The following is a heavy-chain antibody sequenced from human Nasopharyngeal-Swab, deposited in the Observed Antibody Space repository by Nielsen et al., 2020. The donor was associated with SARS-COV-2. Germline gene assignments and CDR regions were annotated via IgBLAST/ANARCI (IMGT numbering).Heavy chain of an antibody. CDR1: GFTFDDYG. CDR3: ARAGTSDYYYYGMDV. J-gene: IGHJ6*02. Sequence: GESLKISCAASGFTFDDYGMSWVRQAPGKGPEWVSGINWNGGSTGYADSVKGRFTISRDNAKNSLYLQMNSLRAEDTALYHCARAGTSDYYYYGMDVWGQGTTVTVSS. CDR2: INWNGGST. D-gene: IGHD6-13*01. V-gene: IGHV3-20*01.